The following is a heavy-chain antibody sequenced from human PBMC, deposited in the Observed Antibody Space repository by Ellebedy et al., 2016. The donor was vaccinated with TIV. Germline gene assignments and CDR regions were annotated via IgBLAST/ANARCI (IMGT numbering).Heavy chain of an antibody. CDR1: GFTFSSYA. J-gene: IGHJ1*01. D-gene: IGHD5-24*01. V-gene: IGHV3-30*04. Sequence: PGGSLRLSCAASGFTFSSYAMHWVRQAPGKGLEWVALISYDGRDTYYADSVKGRLTISRDNSKNTVYLRMNSLRVEDTAVYYCARGWQVAEGFQHWGQGTLITVSS. CDR2: ISYDGRDT. CDR3: ARGWQVAEGFQH.